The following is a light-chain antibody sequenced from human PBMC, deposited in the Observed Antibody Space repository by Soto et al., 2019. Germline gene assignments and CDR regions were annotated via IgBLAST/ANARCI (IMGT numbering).Light chain of an antibody. J-gene: IGKJ1*01. CDR1: QSLGSN. V-gene: IGKV3-15*01. Sequence: EIVMTQSPATLSVSPGERATLSCRASQSLGSNLAWYQAKPGQAPRLLIYGASSRDTGVPARVSGSGSGTEFTLILSSLQSDDVAIYYCQQYISWPWTFGRGTKVEIK. CDR2: GAS. CDR3: QQYISWPWT.